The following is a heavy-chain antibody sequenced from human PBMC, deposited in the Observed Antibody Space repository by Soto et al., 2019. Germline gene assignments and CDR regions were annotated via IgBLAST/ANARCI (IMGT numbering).Heavy chain of an antibody. CDR1: GFTFSMYS. Sequence: GGSLRLSCEVSGFTFSMYSMSWVRQSPGKGLEWAAKIPQDGVDGHYADSVKGRFTISRDNGKNSLYLQLNNLRAEDTAVYYCARDHLILPAHDFFYGSDVWGRGATVTVSS. V-gene: IGHV3-7*03. CDR2: IPQDGVDG. D-gene: IGHD2-21*02. CDR3: ARDHLILPAHDFFYGSDV. J-gene: IGHJ6*02.